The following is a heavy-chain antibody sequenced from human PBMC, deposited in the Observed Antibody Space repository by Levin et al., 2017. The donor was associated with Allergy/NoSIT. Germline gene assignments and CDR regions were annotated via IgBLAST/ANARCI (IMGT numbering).Heavy chain of an antibody. CDR2: IYYSGST. J-gene: IGHJ4*02. CDR1: GGSISSGGYY. Sequence: SETLSLTCTVSGGSISSGGYYWSWIRQHPGKGLEWIGYIYYSGSTYYNPSLKSRVTISVDTSKNQFSLKLSSVTAADTAVYYCARDTMWAFDYWGQGTLVTVSP. V-gene: IGHV4-31*03. CDR3: ARDTMWAFDY. D-gene: IGHD3-10*02.